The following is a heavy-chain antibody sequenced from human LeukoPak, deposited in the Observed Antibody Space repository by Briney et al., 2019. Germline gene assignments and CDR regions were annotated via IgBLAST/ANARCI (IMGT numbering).Heavy chain of an antibody. D-gene: IGHD1-26*01. J-gene: IGHJ4*02. V-gene: IGHV3-48*03. Sequence: PGGSLRLSCAASGFTFSSYEMNWVRQAPGKGLEWVSYISSSGSTIYYADSVKGRFTISRDNAKNSLYLQMNSLRAEDTAVYYCASSRGELLDYWGQGTLVTVSS. CDR3: ASSRGELLDY. CDR2: ISSSGSTI. CDR1: GFTFSSYE.